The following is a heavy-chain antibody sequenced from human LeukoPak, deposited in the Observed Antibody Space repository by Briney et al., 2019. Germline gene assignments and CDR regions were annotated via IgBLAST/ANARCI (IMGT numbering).Heavy chain of an antibody. CDR2: IYYSGST. CDR1: GGSISSYY. Sequence: SETLSLTCSVSGGSISSYYWSWIRQPPGKGLEWIGYIYYSGSTNYNPSLKSRVAISIDTSKNRFSLKLSSVTAADTAVYYCARDRVVIATTNSYYGMAVWGQGTTVTVSS. D-gene: IGHD2-21*01. J-gene: IGHJ6*02. CDR3: ARDRVVIATTNSYYGMAV. V-gene: IGHV4-59*01.